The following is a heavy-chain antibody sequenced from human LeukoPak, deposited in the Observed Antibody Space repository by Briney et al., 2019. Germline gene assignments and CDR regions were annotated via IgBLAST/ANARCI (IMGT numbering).Heavy chain of an antibody. D-gene: IGHD6-6*01. CDR3: ARETLHSAVADRPRYFDY. J-gene: IGHJ4*02. Sequence: SETLSLTCTVSGGSISSYYWSWIRQPAGKGLEWIGRIYTSGSTNYNPALKSRVTMSVDTSKNQFSLKLSSVTAADTAVYYCARETLHSAVADRPRYFDYWGQGTLVTVSS. CDR2: IYTSGST. CDR1: GGSISSYY. V-gene: IGHV4-4*07.